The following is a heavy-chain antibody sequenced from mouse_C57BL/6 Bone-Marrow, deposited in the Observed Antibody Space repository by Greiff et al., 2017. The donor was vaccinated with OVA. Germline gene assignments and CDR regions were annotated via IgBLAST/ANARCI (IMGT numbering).Heavy chain of an antibody. J-gene: IGHJ4*01. CDR3: ARLDAMDY. CDR2: ISNGGGST. CDR1: GFTFSDFY. V-gene: IGHV5-12*01. Sequence: ESGGGLVQPGGSLQLSCSASGFTFSDFYMYWIRQTPEKRLEWVAYISNGGGSTYYPDTVKGRFTISRDNAKNTLYLQMSRLKSEDTAMYYCARLDAMDYWGQGTSVTVSS.